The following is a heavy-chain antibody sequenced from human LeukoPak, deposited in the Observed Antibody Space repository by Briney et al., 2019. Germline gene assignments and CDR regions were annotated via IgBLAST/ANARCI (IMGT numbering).Heavy chain of an antibody. CDR2: ISSSGSTI. J-gene: IGHJ6*02. V-gene: IGHV3-11*01. Sequence: PGGSLRLSCAASGFTFSDYYMSWIRQAPGKGLEWASYISSSGSTIYYADSVKGRFTISRDNAKNSLYLQMNSLRAEDTAVYYCARDSVDSGSYYDYYGMDVWGQGTTVTVSS. CDR1: GFTFSDYY. CDR3: ARDSVDSGSYYDYYGMDV. D-gene: IGHD1-26*01.